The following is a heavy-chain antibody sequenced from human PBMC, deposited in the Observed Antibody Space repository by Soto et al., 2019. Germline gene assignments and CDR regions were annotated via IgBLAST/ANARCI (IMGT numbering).Heavy chain of an antibody. D-gene: IGHD3-10*01. CDR1: GFTFSNAW. V-gene: IGHV3-15*01. Sequence: GGPLRLSCAASGFTFSNAWMSWVRQAPGKGLEWVGRIKSKTDGGTTDYAAPVKGRLTISRDDSKNTLYLQMNSLKTEDTAVYYCTTEPTMVRGVIILSAFDIWGQGTMVTVSS. J-gene: IGHJ3*02. CDR2: IKSKTDGGTT. CDR3: TTEPTMVRGVIILSAFDI.